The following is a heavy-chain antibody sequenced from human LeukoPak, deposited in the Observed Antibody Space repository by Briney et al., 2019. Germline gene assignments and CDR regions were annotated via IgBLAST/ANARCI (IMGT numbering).Heavy chain of an antibody. Sequence: GGSLRLSCAASGFTVSSNYMSWVRQAPGKGLEWVAFIRYDGSNKYYADSVKGRFTISRDNSKNTLYLQMNSLRAEDTAVYYCAKDRSDYWGQGTLVTVSS. V-gene: IGHV3-30*02. CDR2: IRYDGSNK. CDR1: GFTVSSNY. CDR3: AKDRSDY. J-gene: IGHJ4*02.